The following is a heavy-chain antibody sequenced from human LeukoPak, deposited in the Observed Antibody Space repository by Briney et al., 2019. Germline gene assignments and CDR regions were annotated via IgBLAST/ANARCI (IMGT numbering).Heavy chain of an antibody. CDR2: INPNSGGT. CDR3: ARYSSGWYGVDLAFDI. J-gene: IGHJ3*02. CDR1: GYTFTGYY. Sequence: ASVKVSCKASGYTFTGYYMHWVRQAPGQGLEWMGWINPNSGGTNYAQKFQGWVTMTRDTSISTAYMELSRLRSDDTAVYYRARYSSGWYGVDLAFDIWGQGTMVTVSS. V-gene: IGHV1-2*04. D-gene: IGHD6-19*01.